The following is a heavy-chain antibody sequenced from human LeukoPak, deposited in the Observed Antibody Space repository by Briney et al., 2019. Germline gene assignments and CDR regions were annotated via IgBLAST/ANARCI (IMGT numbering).Heavy chain of an antibody. Sequence: GGSLRLSCAASGFTFRSFGVHLVRQAPGKGLEWVAFIRFDGSNQYYADSVKGRFTISRDNSNNTLFLQMNSLRVDDTAVYFCAKGYGESHFDSWGQGTLVTVSS. J-gene: IGHJ4*02. CDR2: IRFDGSNQ. CDR3: AKGYGESHFDS. D-gene: IGHD4/OR15-4a*01. V-gene: IGHV3-30*02. CDR1: GFTFRSFG.